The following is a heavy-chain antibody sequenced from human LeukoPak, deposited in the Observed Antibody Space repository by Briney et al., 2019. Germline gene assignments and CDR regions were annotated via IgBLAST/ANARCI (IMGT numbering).Heavy chain of an antibody. J-gene: IGHJ5*02. CDR3: VRVGVGFRSTYNWFGP. CDR1: GGSIGSTNYY. Sequence: PSETLSLTCSVSGGSIGSTNYYWGWIRQSPGKGLEWIGTFSYSGNIFYNPAVMSRVSISGGTSKNQFSLKMNFVTAADTAVYYCVRVGVGFRSTYNWFGPWGQGTLVTVSS. V-gene: IGHV4-39*07. D-gene: IGHD3-10*01. CDR2: FSYSGNI.